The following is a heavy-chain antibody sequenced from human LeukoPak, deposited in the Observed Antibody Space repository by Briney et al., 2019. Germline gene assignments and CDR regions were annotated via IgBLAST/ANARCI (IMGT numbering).Heavy chain of an antibody. D-gene: IGHD6-19*01. CDR2: IDRDGKST. CDR1: GLTFSSHW. CDR3: ATESSAWSAFDI. V-gene: IGHV3-74*01. Sequence: GGSLRLSCAASGLTFSSHWMFWVRQGPGKGLVWVSQIDRDGKSTGYADSVKGRFTISRDNAKNTVYLQLNSLTADDTAVYYCATESSAWSAFDIWGQGTMVSVSA. J-gene: IGHJ3*02.